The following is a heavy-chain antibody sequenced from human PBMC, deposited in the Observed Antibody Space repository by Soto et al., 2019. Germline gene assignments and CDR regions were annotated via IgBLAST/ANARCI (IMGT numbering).Heavy chain of an antibody. CDR2: VSAGGDMT. D-gene: IGHD3-10*01. CDR1: GFTFSSYA. Sequence: DVQLLESGGHLVQPGGSLRLSCAASGFTFSSYAMSWVRQAPGEGLEWVSSVSAGGDMTYYSDSVKGRFTISRDNSNNALFLPMNSLRIEDTALYYCARGDRGGSGSPASYYYSGLDVWGQGTTVTVS. V-gene: IGHV3-23*01. J-gene: IGHJ6*02. CDR3: ARGDRGGSGSPASYYYSGLDV.